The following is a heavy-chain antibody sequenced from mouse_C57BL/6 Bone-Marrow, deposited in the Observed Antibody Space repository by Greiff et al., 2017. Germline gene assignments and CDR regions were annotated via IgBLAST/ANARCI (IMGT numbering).Heavy chain of an antibody. Sequence: EVKLMESEGGLVQPGSSMKLSCTASGFTFSDYYMAWVRQVPEKGLEWVANINYDGSSTYYLDSLKSRFIISRDNAKNILYLQLSSLKSEDTATYYCAREGYYGYDVFDYWGQGTTLTVSS. CDR1: GFTFSDYY. CDR2: INYDGSST. V-gene: IGHV5-16*01. CDR3: AREGYYGYDVFDY. D-gene: IGHD2-2*01. J-gene: IGHJ2*01.